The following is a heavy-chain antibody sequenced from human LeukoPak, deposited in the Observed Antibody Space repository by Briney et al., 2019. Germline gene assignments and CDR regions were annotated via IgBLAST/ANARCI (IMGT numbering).Heavy chain of an antibody. CDR3: ARGLGPEYYDFWSGYYIVDAFDI. Sequence: GGSLRLSCAASGFTFSSYGMHWVRQAPGKGLEWVAVIWYDGSNKYYADSVKGRFTISRDNSKNTLYLQMNSLRAEDTAVYYCARGLGPEYYDFWSGYYIVDAFDIWGQGTMVTVSS. V-gene: IGHV3-33*01. CDR2: IWYDGSNK. D-gene: IGHD3-3*01. J-gene: IGHJ3*02. CDR1: GFTFSSYG.